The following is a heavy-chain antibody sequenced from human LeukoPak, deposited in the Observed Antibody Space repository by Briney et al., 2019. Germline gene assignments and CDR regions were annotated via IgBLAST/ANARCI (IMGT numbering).Heavy chain of an antibody. CDR3: GAVDTAMVHFDY. J-gene: IGHJ4*02. Sequence: ASVKVSCKASGYTFTSYGISWVRQAPGQGLEWMGWISAYNGNTNYAQKLQGRVTMTTDTSTSTAYMELRSLRSDDTAVYYCGAVDTAMVHFDYWGQGRLVTVSS. V-gene: IGHV1-18*04. CDR2: ISAYNGNT. CDR1: GYTFTSYG. D-gene: IGHD5-18*01.